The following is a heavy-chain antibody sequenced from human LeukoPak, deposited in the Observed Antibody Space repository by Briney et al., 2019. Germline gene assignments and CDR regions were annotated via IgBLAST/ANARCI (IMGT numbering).Heavy chain of an antibody. CDR1: GGSISSYY. J-gene: IGHJ4*02. V-gene: IGHV4-59*01. Sequence: SETLSLTCTVSGGSISSYYWSWIRQPPGKGLEWIGYIYYSGSTNYNPSLKSRITISVDTSKNQFSLKLTSVTAADTAVYYCARSRAGTYGNFDFWGQGTLVTVSS. CDR3: ARSRAGTYGNFDF. CDR2: IYYSGST. D-gene: IGHD3-10*01.